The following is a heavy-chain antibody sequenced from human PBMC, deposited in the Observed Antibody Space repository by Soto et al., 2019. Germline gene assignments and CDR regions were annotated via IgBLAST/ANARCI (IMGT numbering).Heavy chain of an antibody. Sequence: EVQLVESGGGLVQPGGSLRLSCAASGFTFSAYDKHWVRQPTGKGLEWVSAIGTLHDTYYPDSVKGRFTISRENAKNSLYLQMNSLTTGDTAVYYCARQASYWHGGGGWFDPWGQGTLVTVSS. CDR1: GFTFSAYD. CDR3: ARQASYWHGGGGWFDP. D-gene: IGHD2-8*02. V-gene: IGHV3-13*01. J-gene: IGHJ5*02. CDR2: IGTLHDT.